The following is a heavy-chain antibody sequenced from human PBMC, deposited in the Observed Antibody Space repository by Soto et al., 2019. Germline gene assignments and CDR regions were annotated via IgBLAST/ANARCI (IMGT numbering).Heavy chain of an antibody. V-gene: IGHV4-31*03. CDR3: AREWSGYPYYFDY. Sequence: QVQLQESGPGLVKPSQTLSLTCTVSGGSISSGGYYWSWIRQHPGKGLAWIGYIYYSGSTYYNPSLKSRVTISVDTSKNQFSLKLSSVTAADTAVYYCAREWSGYPYYFDYWGQGTLVTVSS. D-gene: IGHD3-3*01. J-gene: IGHJ4*02. CDR2: IYYSGST. CDR1: GGSISSGGYY.